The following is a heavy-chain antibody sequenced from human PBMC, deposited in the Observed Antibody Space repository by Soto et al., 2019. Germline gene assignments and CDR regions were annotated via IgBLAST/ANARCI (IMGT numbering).Heavy chain of an antibody. CDR1: GFSLSDYA. D-gene: IGHD4-17*01. J-gene: IGHJ4*02. V-gene: IGHV3-30-3*01. Sequence: QVQLVESGGGVVQPGRSLRLSCAGAGFSLSDYAIYWVRQTPEKGLEWVAVMSHDGTSKYYADSVKGRSTISNDNSKNTLYLQMNSLRVEDTAVYYCARVTTVGGYWGQGTLVTVSS. CDR3: ARVTTVGGY. CDR2: MSHDGTSK.